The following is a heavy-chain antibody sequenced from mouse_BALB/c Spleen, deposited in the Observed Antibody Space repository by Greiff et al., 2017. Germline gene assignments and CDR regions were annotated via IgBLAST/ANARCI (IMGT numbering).Heavy chain of an antibody. J-gene: IGHJ4*01. CDR2: IWAGGST. V-gene: IGHV2-9*02. CDR1: GFSLTSYG. Sequence: VQLKESGPGLVAPSQCLSISCTASGFSLTSYGVHWVRQPPGKGLEWLGIIWAGGSTNYNSTLMSRLSISRDNSKSQVFLKMNSLQTDDTAMYYCARDQWDAMDYWGQGTSVTVSS. D-gene: IGHD1-3*01. CDR3: ARDQWDAMDY.